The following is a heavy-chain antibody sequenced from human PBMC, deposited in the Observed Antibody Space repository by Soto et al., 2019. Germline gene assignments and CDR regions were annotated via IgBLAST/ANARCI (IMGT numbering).Heavy chain of an antibody. V-gene: IGHV3-9*01. D-gene: IGHD2-2*01. J-gene: IGHJ6*03. CDR3: AKDAAAYCSSTSCRAPYYMDV. Sequence: GGSLRLSCAASGFTFDDYAMHWVRQAPGKGLEWVSGISWNSGSIGYADSVKGRFTISRDNAKNSLYLQMNSLRAEDTALYYCAKDAAAYCSSTSCRAPYYMDVWGKGTTVTVSS. CDR2: ISWNSGSI. CDR1: GFTFDDYA.